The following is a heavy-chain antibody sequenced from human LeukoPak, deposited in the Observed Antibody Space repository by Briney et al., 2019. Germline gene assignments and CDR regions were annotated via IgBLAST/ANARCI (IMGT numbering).Heavy chain of an antibody. J-gene: IGHJ3*02. V-gene: IGHV4-30-4*08. CDR2: IYYSGST. Sequence: PSETLSLTCTVSGGSISSGDYYWSWIRQPPGKGLEWIGYIYYSGSTYYNPSLKSRVTVSVDTSKNQISLKLSSVTAADTAVYYCARDGHTDAFDIWGQGTMVTVSS. CDR1: GGSISSGDYY. CDR3: ARDGHTDAFDI.